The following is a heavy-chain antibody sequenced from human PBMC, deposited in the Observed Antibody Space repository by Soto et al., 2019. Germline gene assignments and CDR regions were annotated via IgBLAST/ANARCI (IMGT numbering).Heavy chain of an antibody. V-gene: IGHV3-23*01. CDR3: AKNRFRVNTSWHFDY. J-gene: IGHJ4*02. CDR1: GFTFSGYA. CDR2: IHGGGNSA. D-gene: IGHD4-17*01. Sequence: EVQLLESGGDLVQPGRSLRLSCAASGFTFSGYAMSWVRQAPGKGLEWVSVIHGGGNSAYYADSVKGRFTISRDNSKNTLYLQMSSLRGEDTAVYYCAKNRFRVNTSWHFDYWGQGTLVTVSS.